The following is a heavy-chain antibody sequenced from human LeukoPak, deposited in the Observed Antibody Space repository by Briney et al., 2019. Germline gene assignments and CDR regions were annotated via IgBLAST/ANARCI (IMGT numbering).Heavy chain of an antibody. Sequence: TSQTLSLTCTVSGGSISSGDYYWSWIRQPAGKGLEWIGRIYTSGSTNYNPSLKSRVTMSVDTSKNQFSLKLSSVTAADTAVYYCARAPYSSSWWDTFDYWGQGTLVTVSS. CDR3: ARAPYSSSWWDTFDY. CDR1: GGSISSGDYY. D-gene: IGHD6-13*01. V-gene: IGHV4-61*02. CDR2: IYTSGST. J-gene: IGHJ4*02.